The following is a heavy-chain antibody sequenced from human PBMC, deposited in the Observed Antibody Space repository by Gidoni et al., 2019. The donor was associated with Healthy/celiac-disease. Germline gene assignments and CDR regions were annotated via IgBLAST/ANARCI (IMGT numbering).Heavy chain of an antibody. D-gene: IGHD3-10*01. CDR2: IYYSGST. J-gene: IGHJ5*02. CDR1: FGSISSSSYY. V-gene: IGHV4-39*01. Sequence: QLQLQDPGPGLVKPSETLSLTCTVSFGSISSSSYYWGWIRQPPGKGLEWIGSIYYSGSTYYNPSLKSRVTISVDTSKNQFSLKLSSVTAADTAVYYCARLVRGVIWFDPWGQGTLVTVSS. CDR3: ARLVRGVIWFDP.